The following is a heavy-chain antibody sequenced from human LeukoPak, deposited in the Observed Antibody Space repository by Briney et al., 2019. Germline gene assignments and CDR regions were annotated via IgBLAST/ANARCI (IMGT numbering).Heavy chain of an antibody. V-gene: IGHV1-2*02. Sequence: ASVKVSCKASGYTFTGYYMHWVRQAPGQGLEWMGWINPNSGGTNYAQKFQGRVTMTRDTSISTAYMELSRLRSDDTAVYYCARGVYVWGSYRYTYYFDYWGQGTLVTVSS. D-gene: IGHD3-16*02. CDR3: ARGVYVWGSYRYTYYFDY. CDR2: INPNSGGT. J-gene: IGHJ4*02. CDR1: GYTFTGYY.